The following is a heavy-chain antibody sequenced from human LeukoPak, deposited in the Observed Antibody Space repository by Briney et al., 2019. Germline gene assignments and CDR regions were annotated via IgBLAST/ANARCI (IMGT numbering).Heavy chain of an antibody. CDR1: GGSISSYY. CDR2: IYYSGST. Sequence: SETLSLTCTVSGGSISSYYWSWIRQPPGKGLEWIGYIYYSGSTNYNPSLKSRVTISVDTSKNQFSLKLSSVTAADTAVYYCARRRITGRWFDPWGQGTLVTVSS. V-gene: IGHV4-59*12. CDR3: ARRRITGRWFDP. D-gene: IGHD1-20*01. J-gene: IGHJ5*02.